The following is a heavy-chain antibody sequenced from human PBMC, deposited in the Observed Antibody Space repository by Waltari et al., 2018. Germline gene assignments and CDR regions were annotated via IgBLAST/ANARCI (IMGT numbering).Heavy chain of an antibody. D-gene: IGHD6-13*01. CDR1: GGSFSSYW. CDR2: INGNSGST. Sequence: QVQLQGSGPGLVKPSETLSLTCAVSGGSFSSYWWNWIRQPPGKGLEWIGEINGNSGSTNYNPSPKSRVPISKDASKNQFSLKLNSVTAADTAVYYCASGAGTVNRRSLDVWGRGVLVTVSS. V-gene: IGHV4-59*12. CDR3: ASGAGTVNRRSLDV. J-gene: IGHJ4*02.